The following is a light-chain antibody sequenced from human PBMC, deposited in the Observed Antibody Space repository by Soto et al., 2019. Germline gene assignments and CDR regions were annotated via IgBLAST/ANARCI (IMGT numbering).Light chain of an antibody. Sequence: IVLTQSPVVLSLSPGERATLSCRASDGVGRSLSWFQQRPGQAPRLLIYDASNRAPGIPARFRGSGSGTRFTLTISRREPEDVAVYYCLQSNTSRPFGRRNKVEI. V-gene: IGKV3-11*01. J-gene: IGKJ1*01. CDR3: LQSNTSRP. CDR2: DAS. CDR1: DGVGRS.